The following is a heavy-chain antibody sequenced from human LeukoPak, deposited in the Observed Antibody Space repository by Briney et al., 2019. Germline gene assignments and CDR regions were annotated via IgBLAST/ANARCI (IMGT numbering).Heavy chain of an antibody. CDR2: IASDGSST. Sequence: GGSLRLSCAASGFTFGSPWMHWVRQAPGKGLVWVSRIASDGSSTTYADSVKGRFSISRDNAKNTLYLQMNSLRVEDTAAYYCARGRPHGNDYWGQGTLVTVSS. J-gene: IGHJ4*02. V-gene: IGHV3-74*01. D-gene: IGHD4-23*01. CDR1: GFTFGSPW. CDR3: ARGRPHGNDY.